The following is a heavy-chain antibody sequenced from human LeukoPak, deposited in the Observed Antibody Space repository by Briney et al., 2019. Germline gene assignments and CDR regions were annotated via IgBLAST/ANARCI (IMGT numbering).Heavy chain of an antibody. J-gene: IGHJ4*02. V-gene: IGHV3-23*01. D-gene: IGHD4-17*01. CDR3: ANEIRPNDY. CDR1: GFTVSSNL. Sequence: PGGSLRLSCAASGFTVSSNLMSWVRQAPGKGLEWVSAISISGSKTYYADSVKGRFTISRDNSKNTLYLQMNSLRAEDTAVYYCANEIRPNDYWGQGTQVTVSS. CDR2: ISISGSKT.